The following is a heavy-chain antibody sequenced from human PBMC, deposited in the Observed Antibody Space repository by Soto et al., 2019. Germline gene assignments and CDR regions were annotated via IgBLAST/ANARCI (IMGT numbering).Heavy chain of an antibody. CDR1: AASISSYY. D-gene: IGHD3-3*01. J-gene: IGHJ4*02. V-gene: IGHV4-59*01. Sequence: SETLSLTCTVSAASISSYYWSWIRQPPGKGLEWIGYIFYTGTTNYNPSLKSRVTISVDTSKKQFSLKLSSVTAADTAVYYCARGGRILEWLSYFDYWGQGAPVTVSS. CDR3: ARGGRILEWLSYFDY. CDR2: IFYTGTT.